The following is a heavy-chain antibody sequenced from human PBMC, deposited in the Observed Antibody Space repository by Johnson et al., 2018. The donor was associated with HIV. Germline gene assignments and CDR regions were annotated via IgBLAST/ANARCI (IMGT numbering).Heavy chain of an antibody. V-gene: IGHV3-7*05. Sequence: VQVLESGGGLVQPGGSLRLSCIASGFTFRSYWMSWVRQAPGKGLEWVANIKQDGSETYYVDSVEGRFTISRDNAKNSLYLQMNSLRAEDSAVYYCARVHCSGGNCYFWALGCAFDIWGQGTMVTVSS. CDR1: GFTFRSYW. J-gene: IGHJ3*02. CDR2: IKQDGSET. D-gene: IGHD2-15*01. CDR3: ARVHCSGGNCYFWALGCAFDI.